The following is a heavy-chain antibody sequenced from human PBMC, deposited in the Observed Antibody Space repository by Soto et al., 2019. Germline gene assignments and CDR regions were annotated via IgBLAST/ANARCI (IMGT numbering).Heavy chain of an antibody. CDR2: ILPGDSDT. D-gene: IGHD5-18*01. V-gene: IGHV5-51*01. J-gene: IGHJ6*02. CDR1: GYSFTSYW. Sequence: SLKISCKGSGYSFTSYWIGWVRQMPGKGLEWMGIILPGDSDTRYSPSFQGQVTISADKSISTAYLQWSSLRASDTAMYYCARQDTFMVNGMDVWGQGTTVTVSS. CDR3: ARQDTFMVNGMDV.